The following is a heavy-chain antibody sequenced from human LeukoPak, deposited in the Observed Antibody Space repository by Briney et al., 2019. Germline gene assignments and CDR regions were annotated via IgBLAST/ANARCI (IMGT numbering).Heavy chain of an antibody. CDR2: IHPRRGDT. D-gene: IGHD3-10*01. Sequence: ASVKVSCKTSVYSFTAFYIHWVRQSPGQGLEWMVWIHPRRGDTNYAQKFQGRVTMTRDTSISTAYLDLSSLRSDDPAVSYCARDGDYGTGSYYRGCIDSWGQGTPVTVSP. J-gene: IGHJ4*02. V-gene: IGHV1-2*02. CDR1: VYSFTAFY. CDR3: ARDGDYGTGSYYRGCIDS.